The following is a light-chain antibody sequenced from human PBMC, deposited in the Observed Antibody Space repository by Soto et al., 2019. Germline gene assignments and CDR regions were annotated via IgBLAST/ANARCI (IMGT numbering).Light chain of an antibody. Sequence: DIQMTQSPFSLSASVGDRVTITCRASQGIRNYLGWFQQKPGEAPKRLIHATSSLEGGVTSRFSGSGSGTEFTLTISSLQPEDFATYYCLQHNSYPYTFAQGTKLEIK. CDR1: QGIRNY. V-gene: IGKV1-17*01. CDR3: LQHNSYPYT. J-gene: IGKJ2*01. CDR2: ATS.